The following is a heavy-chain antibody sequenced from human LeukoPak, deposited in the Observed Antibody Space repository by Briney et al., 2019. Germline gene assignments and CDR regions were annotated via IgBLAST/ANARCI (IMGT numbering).Heavy chain of an antibody. CDR1: GGSFSGYY. J-gene: IGHJ4*02. Sequence: SETLSLTCAVYGGSFSGYYWSWIRQPPGKGLEWIGYIYYSGSTYYNPSLKSRVTISADTSKNQYSLNLNSVTAADTAVYYCARARSAAGNFDYWGRGTLVTVSS. CDR3: ARARSAAGNFDY. CDR2: IYYSGST. V-gene: IGHV4-34*01. D-gene: IGHD6-19*01.